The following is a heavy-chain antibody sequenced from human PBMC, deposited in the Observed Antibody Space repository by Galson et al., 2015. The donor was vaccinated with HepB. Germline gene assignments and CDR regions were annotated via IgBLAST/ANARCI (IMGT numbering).Heavy chain of an antibody. J-gene: IGHJ4*02. CDR1: GYTFTGYY. V-gene: IGHV1-2*04. CDR2: INPNSGGT. CDR3: ARALDGLRYFDWSYYFDY. D-gene: IGHD3-9*01. Sequence: SVKVSCKASGYTFTGYYMHWVRQAPGQGLEWMGRINPNSGGTNYAQKFQGWVTMTRDTSISTAYMELSRLRSDDTAVYYCARALDGLRYFDWSYYFDYWGQGTLVTVSS.